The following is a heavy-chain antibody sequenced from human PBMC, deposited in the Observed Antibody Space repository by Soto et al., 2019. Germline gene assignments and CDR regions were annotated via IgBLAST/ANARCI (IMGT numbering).Heavy chain of an antibody. D-gene: IGHD4-17*01. Sequence: QVQLQESGPGLVKPSQTLSLTCTVSGGSISSGDYYWSWIRQPPGKCLEWIGYIYYSGSTYYNPSLKSRVTISVDTSKNQFSLKLSSVTAADTAVYYCARDQRDYGDHRWFDPWGQGTLVTVSS. V-gene: IGHV4-30-4*01. J-gene: IGHJ5*02. CDR2: IYYSGST. CDR1: GGSISSGDYY. CDR3: ARDQRDYGDHRWFDP.